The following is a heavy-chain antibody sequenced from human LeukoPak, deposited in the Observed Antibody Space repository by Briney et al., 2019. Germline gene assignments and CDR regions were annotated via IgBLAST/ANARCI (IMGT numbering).Heavy chain of an antibody. Sequence: PGGSLRLSCAASGFTFSSYWMHWVRQAPGKRLVWVSRINSDGSSTSYADSVKGRFTISRDDSKNTLYLQMNSLRAEDTAVYYCAREASGYSGSTRVDAFDIWGRGTMVTVSS. D-gene: IGHD1-26*01. CDR1: GFTFSSYW. J-gene: IGHJ3*02. CDR3: AREASGYSGSTRVDAFDI. CDR2: INSDGSST. V-gene: IGHV3-74*01.